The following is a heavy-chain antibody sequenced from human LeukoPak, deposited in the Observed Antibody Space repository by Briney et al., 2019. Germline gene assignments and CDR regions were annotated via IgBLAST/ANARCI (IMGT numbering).Heavy chain of an antibody. CDR3: ARGYSGSYYVSDY. CDR1: GFTFDDYA. Sequence: GRSLRLSCAASGFTFDDYAMHWVRQAPGKGLEWVSGISWNSGNIGYADSVKGRFTVSRDNAKNSLYPQMNSLRAEDTALYYCARGYSGSYYVSDYWGQGTLVTVSS. V-gene: IGHV3-9*01. D-gene: IGHD1-26*01. J-gene: IGHJ4*02. CDR2: ISWNSGNI.